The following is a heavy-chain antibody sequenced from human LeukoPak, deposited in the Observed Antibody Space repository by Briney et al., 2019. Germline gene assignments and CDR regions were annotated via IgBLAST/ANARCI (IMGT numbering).Heavy chain of an antibody. D-gene: IGHD2-15*01. CDR3: AREVVVAATDWFDP. J-gene: IGHJ5*02. V-gene: IGHV3-48*02. Sequence: PGGSLRLSCAASGFTFSSYSMNWVRQAPGKGLEWASYISSSSSTIYYADSVKGRFTISRDNAKNSLYLQMNSLRDEDTAVYYCAREVVVAATDWFDPWGQGTLVTVSS. CDR1: GFTFSSYS. CDR2: ISSSSSTI.